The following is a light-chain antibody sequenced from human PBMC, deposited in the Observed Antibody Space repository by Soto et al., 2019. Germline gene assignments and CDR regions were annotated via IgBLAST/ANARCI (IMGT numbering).Light chain of an antibody. J-gene: IGKJ1*01. CDR1: QSINNW. CDR3: QQYESFPLT. CDR2: KAS. V-gene: IGKV1-5*03. Sequence: DIQMTQSPSTLSASVGDRVTITCRASQSINNWLAWYQQKPGKAPKLFIFKASTLESGVPSRFSGSGSGTEFTLIISSLQPDDFATYFFQQYESFPLTFGQGTKVEIK.